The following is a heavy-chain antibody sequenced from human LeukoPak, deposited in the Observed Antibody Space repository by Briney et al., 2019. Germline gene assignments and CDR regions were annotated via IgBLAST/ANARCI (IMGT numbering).Heavy chain of an antibody. Sequence: GGSLRLSCAASGFTFSSYSMNWVRQAPGKGLEWVSSISSSSSYIYYADSVKGRFTTSRDNAKNSLYLQMNSLRAEDTAVYYCARVTREWLGPRVYYGMDVWGQGTTVTVSS. CDR2: ISSSSSYI. CDR1: GFTFSSYS. V-gene: IGHV3-21*01. D-gene: IGHD6-19*01. J-gene: IGHJ6*02. CDR3: ARVTREWLGPRVYYGMDV.